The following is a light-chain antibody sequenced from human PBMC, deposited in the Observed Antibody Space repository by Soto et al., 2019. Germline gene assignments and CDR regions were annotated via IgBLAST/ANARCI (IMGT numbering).Light chain of an antibody. V-gene: IGLV2-14*01. CDR2: DV. CDR1: SSDVGGSNY. CDR3: NSYTSSGTGV. Sequence: QSVLTQPPSVSGWPGQSITIYCTGTSSDVGGSNYVSWYQLSPGKAPQLLIYDVDRPSGVSNRFSGSKSGNTASLTISGLQAEDEADYYCNSYTSSGTGVFGGGTKLTVL. J-gene: IGLJ3*02.